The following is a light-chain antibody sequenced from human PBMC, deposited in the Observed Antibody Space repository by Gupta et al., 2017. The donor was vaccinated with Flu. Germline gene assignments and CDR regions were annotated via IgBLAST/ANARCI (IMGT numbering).Light chain of an antibody. V-gene: IGKV3D-15*03. CDR1: QSVGFS. CDR3: QQYESWPPPT. CDR2: RAS. J-gene: IGKJ5*01. Sequence: EIVMTQSPATLSVSPGERATLSCRASQSVGFSLAWYQQKPGQAPGLLIYRASISATDVTARFRGSGSGIGFTLTISIRQTEDFAVYYSQQYESWPPPTFGQGTRVEIK.